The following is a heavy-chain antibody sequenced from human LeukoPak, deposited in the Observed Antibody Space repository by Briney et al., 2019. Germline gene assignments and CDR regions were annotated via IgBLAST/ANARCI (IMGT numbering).Heavy chain of an antibody. CDR3: AAEHDGFDI. CDR2: IYSGGST. V-gene: IGHV3-66*01. J-gene: IGHJ3*02. Sequence: GGSLRLSCAASGFAVSSNYMSWVRQAPGKGLEWVSVIYSGGSTYYADSVKGRFTISRDNAKNTLYLQMNSLRADDTAVYYCAAEHDGFDIWGQGTMVTVSS. CDR1: GFAVSSNY. D-gene: IGHD6-13*01.